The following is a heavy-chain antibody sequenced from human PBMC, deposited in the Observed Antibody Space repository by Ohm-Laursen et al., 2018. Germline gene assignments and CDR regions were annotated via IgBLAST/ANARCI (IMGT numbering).Heavy chain of an antibody. D-gene: IGHD2-2*02. CDR3: ARDTEYCSSTSCYNYFDY. Sequence: SDTLSLTCTVSGDSISSYYWSWIRQPAGKGLEWIGRIYTSGSTNYNPSLKSRVTMPVDTSKNQFSLKLSSVTAADTAVYYCARDTEYCSSTSCYNYFDYWGQGTLVTVSS. CDR1: GDSISSYY. CDR2: IYTSGST. J-gene: IGHJ4*02. V-gene: IGHV4-4*07.